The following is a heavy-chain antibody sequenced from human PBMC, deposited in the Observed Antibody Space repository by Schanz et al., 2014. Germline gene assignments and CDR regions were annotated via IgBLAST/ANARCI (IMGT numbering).Heavy chain of an antibody. CDR2: ISYHGSER. D-gene: IGHD2-21*02. CDR1: GFSFSDYG. Sequence: QVQLVESGGGVVQPGRSLRLSCAGSGFSFSDYGMHWVRQAPGRGLEWVAVISYHGSERYYADSVKGRFTISRDNSKNTLYLQMNSLRAEDTAVYYCARPSDSSWYMDVWGKGTTVAVSS. CDR3: ARPSDSSWYMDV. J-gene: IGHJ6*03. V-gene: IGHV3-30*03.